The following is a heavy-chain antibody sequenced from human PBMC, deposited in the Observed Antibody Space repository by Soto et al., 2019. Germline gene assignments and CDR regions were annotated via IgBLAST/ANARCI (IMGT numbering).Heavy chain of an antibody. CDR3: ARGLVVLVPAAIGYYYYGMDV. V-gene: IGHV4-30-4*08. CDR1: GGSISSSSYY. Sequence: PSETLSLTCTVSGGSISSSSYYWGWIRQPPGKGLEWIGYIYYSGSTYYNPSLKSRVTISVDTSKNQFSLKLSSVTAADTAVYYCARGLVVLVPAAIGYYYYGMDVWGQGTTVTVSS. CDR2: IYYSGST. J-gene: IGHJ6*02. D-gene: IGHD2-2*02.